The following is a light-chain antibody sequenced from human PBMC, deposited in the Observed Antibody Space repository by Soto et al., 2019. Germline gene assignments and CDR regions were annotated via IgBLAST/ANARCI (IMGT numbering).Light chain of an antibody. Sequence: DIQMTQSPSSLSASVGDRVTITCRASHGISNYLAWYQQKPGKVPKLLIYAASTLQSGVTSRFSGSGSGTDFTLTISSLQPEDVATYYCQKYNSAPLTFGGGTKVEIK. CDR2: AAS. V-gene: IGKV1-27*01. J-gene: IGKJ4*01. CDR3: QKYNSAPLT. CDR1: HGISNY.